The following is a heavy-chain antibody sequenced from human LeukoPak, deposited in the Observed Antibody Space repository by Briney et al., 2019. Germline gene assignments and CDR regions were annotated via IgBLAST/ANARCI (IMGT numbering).Heavy chain of an antibody. CDR1: GGTFSSYA. Sequence: LVKVFCKASGGTFSSYAISWVRQAPGQGLEWMGRIIPIFGTANYAQKFQGRVTITTDESTSTAYMELSSLRSEDTAVYYCTMVRGVTSWRLDYWGQGTLVTVSS. J-gene: IGHJ4*02. D-gene: IGHD3-10*01. CDR2: IIPIFGTA. CDR3: TMVRGVTSWRLDY. V-gene: IGHV1-69*05.